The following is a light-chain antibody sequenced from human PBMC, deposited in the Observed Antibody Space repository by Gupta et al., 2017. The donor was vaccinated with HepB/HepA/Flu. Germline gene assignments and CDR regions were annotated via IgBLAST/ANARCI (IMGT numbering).Light chain of an antibody. J-gene: IGKJ1*01. Sequence: DIQMTQSPSTLSAFVGDRVAITCRASQSIGTWLAWYQQRPGKAPTLLIYKASTLESGVPSRFSATGSGTEFTLTINSLQSDDFAIYYCQQYTSFSRTFGQGTKLEI. CDR2: KAS. CDR3: QQYTSFSRT. CDR1: QSIGTW. V-gene: IGKV1-5*03.